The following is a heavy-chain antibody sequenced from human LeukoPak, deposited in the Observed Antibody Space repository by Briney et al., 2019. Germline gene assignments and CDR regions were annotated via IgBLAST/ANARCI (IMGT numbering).Heavy chain of an antibody. V-gene: IGHV3-30*02. CDR3: AKDRGLYSSSWYGDY. CDR1: GFTFSSYG. CDR2: IRYDGSNK. J-gene: IGHJ4*02. D-gene: IGHD6-13*01. Sequence: PGGSLRLSCAASGFTFSSYGMHWVRQAPGKGLEWVTFIRYDGSNKYYADSVKGRFTIARDNSKNTLYLQMNSLRAEDTAVYYCAKDRGLYSSSWYGDYWGQGPLVTVSS.